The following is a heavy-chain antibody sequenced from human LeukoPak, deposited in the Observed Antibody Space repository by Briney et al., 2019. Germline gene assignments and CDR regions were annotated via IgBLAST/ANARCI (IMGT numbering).Heavy chain of an antibody. CDR1: GFTFSSYG. J-gene: IGHJ5*02. D-gene: IGHD6-19*01. CDR2: ISYDGSNK. V-gene: IGHV3-30*18. CDR3: AKDPSVAGITGAP. Sequence: GRSLRLSCAAPGFTFSSYGMHWVRQAPGKGLEWVAVISYDGSNKYYADFVKGRFTISRDNSKNTLYLQMNSLRAEDTAVYYCAKDPSVAGITGAPWGQGTLVTVSS.